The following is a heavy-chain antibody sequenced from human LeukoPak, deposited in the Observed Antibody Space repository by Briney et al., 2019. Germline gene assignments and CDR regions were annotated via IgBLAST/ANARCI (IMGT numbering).Heavy chain of an antibody. Sequence: ASVRVSCKASGYTFTSYGISWVRQAPGQGLEWKGWISAYNGNTNYAQKLQGRVTMTTDTSTSTAYMELRSLRSDDTAVYYCARHGGGDSTYYYGMDVWGQGTTVTVSS. CDR1: GYTFTSYG. CDR2: ISAYNGNT. D-gene: IGHD2-21*02. J-gene: IGHJ6*02. V-gene: IGHV1-18*01. CDR3: ARHGGGDSTYYYGMDV.